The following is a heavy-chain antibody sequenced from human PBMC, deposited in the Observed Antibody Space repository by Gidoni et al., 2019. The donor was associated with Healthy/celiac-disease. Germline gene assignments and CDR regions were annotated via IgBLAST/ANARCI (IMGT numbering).Heavy chain of an antibody. Sequence: EVQLVESGGGLVKPGRSLRLSCTASGFTFGDYAMSWFRQAPGKGLEWVGFIRSKAYGGTTEYAASVKGRFTISRDDSKSIAYLQMNSLKTEDTAVYYCTLRRNGLLPFDYWGQGTLVTVSS. CDR3: TLRRNGLLPFDY. CDR1: GFTFGDYA. D-gene: IGHD2-21*02. J-gene: IGHJ4*02. V-gene: IGHV3-49*05. CDR2: IRSKAYGGTT.